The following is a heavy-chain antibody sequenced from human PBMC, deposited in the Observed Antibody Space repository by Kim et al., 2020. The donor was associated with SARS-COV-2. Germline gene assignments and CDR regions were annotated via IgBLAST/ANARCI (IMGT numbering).Heavy chain of an antibody. CDR2: IWYDGSNK. J-gene: IGHJ4*02. Sequence: GGSLRLSCAASGFTFSSYGMHWVRQAPGKGLEWGAVIWYDGSNKYYADSVKGRFTISRDNSKNTLYLQMNSLRAEDTAVYYCARGRRVYFDYWGQGTLVTVSS. CDR1: GFTFSSYG. V-gene: IGHV3-33*01. CDR3: ARGRRVYFDY.